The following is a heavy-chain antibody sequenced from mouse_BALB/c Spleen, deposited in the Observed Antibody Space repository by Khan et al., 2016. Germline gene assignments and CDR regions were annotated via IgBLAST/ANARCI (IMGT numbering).Heavy chain of an antibody. CDR1: GFTFSSYA. Sequence: EVELVESGGGLVKPGGSLKLSCVASGFTFSSYAMSWVRQTPEKRLEWVASISSGGSTYYPDSVKGRFTISRDNARNILYLQMSSLRSEDTAMYYGARGGNYYFDYWGQGTTLTVSS. J-gene: IGHJ2*01. CDR3: ARGGNYYFDY. V-gene: IGHV5-6-5*01. D-gene: IGHD2-1*01. CDR2: ISSGGST.